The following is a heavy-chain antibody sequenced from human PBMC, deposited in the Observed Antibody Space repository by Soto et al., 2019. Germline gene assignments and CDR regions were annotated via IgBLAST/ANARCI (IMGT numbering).Heavy chain of an antibody. CDR2: IKQDGSEK. Sequence: EVQLVESGGGLVQPGGSLRLSCAASGFTFSSYWMSWVRQAPGTGLEWVANIKQDGSEKYYVDSVKGRFTISRDNAKNSLYMHMNSLRAEDTAVYYCAREYCSGGSCYFDYWGQGTLVTVSS. D-gene: IGHD2-15*01. CDR1: GFTFSSYW. V-gene: IGHV3-7*05. CDR3: AREYCSGGSCYFDY. J-gene: IGHJ4*02.